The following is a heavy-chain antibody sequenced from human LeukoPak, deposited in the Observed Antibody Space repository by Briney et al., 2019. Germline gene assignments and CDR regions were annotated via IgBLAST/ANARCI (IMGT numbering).Heavy chain of an antibody. V-gene: IGHV3-30-3*01. D-gene: IGHD6-19*01. Sequence: GGALRLSCAASGFTFSGYAMHWVRQAPGKGLEWVAVISYDGSNKYYADSVKGRFTISRDNSKNTLYLQMNSLRAEDTAVYYCARASRADLDYWGQGTLVTVSS. CDR3: ARASRADLDY. CDR2: ISYDGSNK. J-gene: IGHJ4*02. CDR1: GFTFSGYA.